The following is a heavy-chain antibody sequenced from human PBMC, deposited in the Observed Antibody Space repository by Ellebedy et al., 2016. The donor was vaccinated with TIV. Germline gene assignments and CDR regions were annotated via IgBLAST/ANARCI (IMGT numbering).Heavy chain of an antibody. Sequence: GESLKISCAASGFTFSSYEMNWVRPAPGKGLEWVASINQDGSQKYSVESVKGRFTIARDNAKNSLYLQMNSLRTEDTAVYYCARDVGDYWGQGTLVTVSS. J-gene: IGHJ4*02. CDR3: ARDVGDY. V-gene: IGHV3-7*03. CDR2: INQDGSQK. CDR1: GFTFSSYE.